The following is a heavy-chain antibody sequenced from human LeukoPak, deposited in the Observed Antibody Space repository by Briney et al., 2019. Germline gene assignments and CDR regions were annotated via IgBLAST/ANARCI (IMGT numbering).Heavy chain of an antibody. J-gene: IGHJ4*02. V-gene: IGHV4-59*01. Sequence: SETLSLTCTVSGGSISSYYWSWIRQPPGKGLEWIGYIYYSGSTNYNPSLKSRVTIPVDTSKNQFSLKLSSVTAADTAVYYCATSTAAAGTDWGQGTLVTVSS. D-gene: IGHD6-13*01. CDR3: ATSTAAAGTD. CDR1: GGSISSYY. CDR2: IYYSGST.